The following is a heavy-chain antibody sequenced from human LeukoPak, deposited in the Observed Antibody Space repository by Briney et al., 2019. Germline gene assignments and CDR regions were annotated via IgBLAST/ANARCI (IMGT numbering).Heavy chain of an antibody. CDR2: INHSGST. J-gene: IGHJ4*02. CDR3: ARRKRLLWLGEFIS. D-gene: IGHD3-10*01. CDR1: GGSISSSSYY. Sequence: SETLSLTCTVSGGSISSSSYYWGWIRQPPGKGLEWIGEINHSGSTNYNPSLKSRVTISVDTSKNQFSLKLSSVTAADTAVYYCARRKRLLWLGEFISWGQGTLVTVSS. V-gene: IGHV4-39*07.